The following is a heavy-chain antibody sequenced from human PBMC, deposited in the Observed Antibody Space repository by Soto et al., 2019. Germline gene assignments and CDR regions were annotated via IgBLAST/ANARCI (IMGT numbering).Heavy chain of an antibody. CDR1: GYTFTSYG. V-gene: IGHV1-18*04. J-gene: IGHJ5*02. CDR2: ISAYSGNT. CDR3: ARRVDCSGGSCYPNWFDP. D-gene: IGHD2-15*01. Sequence: GASVKVSCKASGYTFTSYGISWVRQAPGQGLEWMGWISAYSGNTNYAQKLQGRVTMTTDTSTSTAYMELRSLRSDDTAVYYCARRVDCSGGSCYPNWFDPWGQGTLVTVSS.